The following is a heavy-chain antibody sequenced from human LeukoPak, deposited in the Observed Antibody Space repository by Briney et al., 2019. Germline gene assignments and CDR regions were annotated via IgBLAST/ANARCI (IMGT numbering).Heavy chain of an antibody. CDR3: ARSSGKSRFDY. J-gene: IGHJ4*02. D-gene: IGHD6-25*01. CDR2: INNKHGGT. V-gene: IGHV1-2*02. Sequence: GASVKVSCKASGYSFTSYGISWVRQAPGQGLEWMGWINNKHGGTNYAQKFQGRVTMTRDSSISTAYMELNGLRSDDTAVYYCARSSGKSRFDYWGQGALVTVSS. CDR1: GYSFTSYG.